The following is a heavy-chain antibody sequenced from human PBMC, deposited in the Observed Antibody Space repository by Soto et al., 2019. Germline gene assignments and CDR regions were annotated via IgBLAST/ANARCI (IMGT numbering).Heavy chain of an antibody. D-gene: IGHD3-16*02. CDR3: ARSIGSGGVIGGFDY. CDR1: GGTVKMYA. CDR2: TIPALDKT. J-gene: IGHJ4*02. V-gene: IGHV1-69*01. Sequence: QVQLVQSGPEVKKPGSAVKVSCKASGGTVKMYAMNWVRQAPGQGLEWMGGTIPALDKTNYAQKFQGRLTITVDESTDTAYIDLSSLKSDDTAVYYCARSIGSGGVIGGFDYWGQGTMVTVSS.